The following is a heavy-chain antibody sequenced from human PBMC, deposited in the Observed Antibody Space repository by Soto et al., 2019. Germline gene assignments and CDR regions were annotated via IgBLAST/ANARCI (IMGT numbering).Heavy chain of an antibody. CDR2: ISAYNGNT. V-gene: IGHV1-18*01. J-gene: IGHJ5*02. Sequence: QVQLVQSGAEAKKPGASVKVSCKASGYTFTSYGISWVRQAPGQGLDWMGWISAYNGNTNYAQKLQGRVTMTTDTSTSTAYMQVRSLRSDDTAVDYCARDVEQVPKAAAGGWCDPGGQGTLVVFSS. CDR3: ARDVEQVPKAAAGGWCDP. CDR1: GYTFTSYG. D-gene: IGHD6-13*01.